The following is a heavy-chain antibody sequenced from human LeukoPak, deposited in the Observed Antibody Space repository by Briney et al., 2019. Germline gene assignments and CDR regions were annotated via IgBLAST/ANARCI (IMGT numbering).Heavy chain of an antibody. CDR2: IYYSGST. J-gene: IGHJ4*02. V-gene: IGHV4-59*06. Sequence: SETLSLTCTVSGGSISSYYWNWIRQHPGKGLECIGYIYYSGSTYYNPSLKSRVTISVDTSKNQFSLKLSSVTAADTAVYYCARSGSYGPSVDYWGQGTLVTVSS. CDR1: GGSISSYY. CDR3: ARSGSYGPSVDY. D-gene: IGHD1-26*01.